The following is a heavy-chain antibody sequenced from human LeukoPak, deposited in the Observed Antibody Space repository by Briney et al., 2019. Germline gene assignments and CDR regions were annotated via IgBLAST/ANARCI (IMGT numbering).Heavy chain of an antibody. D-gene: IGHD3-22*01. CDR1: GFTFSSYE. Sequence: PGGSLRLSCAASGFTFSSYEMNWVRQAPGKGLEWVSYISSSGSTIYYADSVKGRFTIFRDNAKNSLYLQMNSLRAEDTAVYYCARGRYCYDSSGYYAAYFDYWGQGTLVTVSS. CDR2: ISSSGSTI. V-gene: IGHV3-48*03. J-gene: IGHJ4*02. CDR3: ARGRYCYDSSGYYAAYFDY.